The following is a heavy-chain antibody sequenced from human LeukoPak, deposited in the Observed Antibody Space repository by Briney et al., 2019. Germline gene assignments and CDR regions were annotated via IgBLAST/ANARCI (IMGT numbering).Heavy chain of an antibody. J-gene: IGHJ3*02. CDR2: ISGYNGNT. V-gene: IGHV1-18*01. CDR1: GYTFTDYE. Sequence: ASVKVSCKASGYTFTDYEITWVRQAPGQGLEWMGYISGYNGNTNYAQKLQDRVTMTTETSTSTAYMELRSLRSDDTAVYYCARVRGQSRWYYDSSGNHAFDIWGQGTLVTVSS. CDR3: ARVRGQSRWYYDSSGNHAFDI. D-gene: IGHD3-22*01.